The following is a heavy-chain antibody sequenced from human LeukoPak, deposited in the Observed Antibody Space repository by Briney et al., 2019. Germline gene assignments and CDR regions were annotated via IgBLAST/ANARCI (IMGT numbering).Heavy chain of an antibody. CDR2: INQDGTEK. CDR3: AELGITMIGGV. Sequence: PGGSLRLSCAASGFPFSTYWMSWVRQAPGKGLEWVANINQDGTEKYYVDSVKGRFTISRDNAKNSLYLQMNSLRAEDTAVYYCAELGITMIGGVWGKGTTVTISS. J-gene: IGHJ6*04. V-gene: IGHV3-7*01. CDR1: GFPFSTYW. D-gene: IGHD3-10*02.